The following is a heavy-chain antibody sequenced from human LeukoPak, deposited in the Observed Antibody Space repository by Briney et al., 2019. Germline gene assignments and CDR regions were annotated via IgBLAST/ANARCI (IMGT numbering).Heavy chain of an antibody. CDR1: GGSISSYY. Sequence: SETLSLTCTVSGGSISSYYWSWIRQPPGKGLEWIGHIFYSGSTTIYNPSLKSRVTISVDTPKNQFSLKLSSVTAADTAVYYCARRASNYYGMDVWGQGTTVTVSS. J-gene: IGHJ6*02. V-gene: IGHV4-59*08. CDR3: ARRASNYYGMDV. CDR2: IFYSGSTT.